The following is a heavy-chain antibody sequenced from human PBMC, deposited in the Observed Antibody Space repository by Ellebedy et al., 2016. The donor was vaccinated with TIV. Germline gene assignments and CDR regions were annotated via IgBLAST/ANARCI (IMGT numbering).Heavy chain of an antibody. CDR3: ARDTRSGLVAD. V-gene: IGHV4-59*01. CDR2: IYYSGST. Sequence: SETLSLTCTVSGGSISSYYWSWIRQPPGKGLEWIGYIYYSGSTNYNPSLKSRVTISVDTSKNQFSLKLSSVTAADTAVCYCARDTRSGLVADWGQGTLVTVSS. CDR1: GGSISSYY. J-gene: IGHJ4*02. D-gene: IGHD2-15*01.